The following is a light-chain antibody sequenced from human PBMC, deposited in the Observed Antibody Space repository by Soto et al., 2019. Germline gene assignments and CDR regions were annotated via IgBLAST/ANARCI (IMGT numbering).Light chain of an antibody. CDR1: SSDVGGYNF. CDR3: SSYRGRNNPDVV. Sequence: QSVLTQPPSASGSPGQSVTISCTGTSSDVGGYNFVSWYQQHPGKALKLIIYEVNKRPSGVPDRFSGSKSGNTASLTVSGLQAEDEADYYCSSYRGRNNPDVVFGGGTKLTVL. J-gene: IGLJ2*01. CDR2: EVN. V-gene: IGLV2-8*01.